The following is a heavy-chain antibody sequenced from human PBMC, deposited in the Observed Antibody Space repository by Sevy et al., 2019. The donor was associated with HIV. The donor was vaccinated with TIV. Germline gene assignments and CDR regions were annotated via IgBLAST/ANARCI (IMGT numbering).Heavy chain of an antibody. V-gene: IGHV3-23*01. CDR2: IGGSGVDT. CDR1: GFSFNIYA. CDR3: AKAGSDYVWETYRFFDY. D-gene: IGHD3-16*02. Sequence: GGSLRLSCAASGFSFNIYAMSWVRQGSGKGLEWVAGIGGSGVDTHYADSVKGRFTISRDNSKNTLCLQMSNLRAEDTAVYYCAKAGSDYVWETYRFFDYWGQGTLVTVSS. J-gene: IGHJ4*02.